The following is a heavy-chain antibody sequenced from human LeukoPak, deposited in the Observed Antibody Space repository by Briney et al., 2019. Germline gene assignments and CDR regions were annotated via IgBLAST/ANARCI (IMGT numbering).Heavy chain of an antibody. V-gene: IGHV1-18*01. D-gene: IGHD2-15*01. CDR3: ARADIVNDIPLDP. CDR2: ISAYNGNT. J-gene: IGHJ5*02. CDR1: GYTFTSYG. Sequence: ASVKVSCKASGYTFTSYGISWVRQAPGQGLEWMGWISAYNGNTNYAQKLQGRVTMTTDTSTSTACMELRSLRSDDTAVYYCARADIVNDIPLDPWGQGTLVTVSS.